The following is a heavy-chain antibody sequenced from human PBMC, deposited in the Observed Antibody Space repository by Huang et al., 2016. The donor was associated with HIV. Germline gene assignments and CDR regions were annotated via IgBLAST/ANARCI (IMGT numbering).Heavy chain of an antibody. Sequence: QVQLVQSGAEVKKPGASVKVSCKASGYSFTFTAYYMHWVRQAPGQGLEWMGWINPNSGDTNYAQNFQGRVTMTRDKSISTAYMELSSLRSDDTAVYYCARASRGVFDYWGQGTLVTVSS. CDR1: GYSFTFTAYY. V-gene: IGHV1-2*02. CDR2: INPNSGDT. J-gene: IGHJ4*02. D-gene: IGHD3-10*01. CDR3: ARASRGVFDY.